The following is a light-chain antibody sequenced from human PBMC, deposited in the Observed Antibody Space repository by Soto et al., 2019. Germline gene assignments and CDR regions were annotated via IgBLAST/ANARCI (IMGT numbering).Light chain of an antibody. CDR3: QSYDSSLSAWV. J-gene: IGLJ3*02. Sequence: QSVLTQPPSVSGAPGQRVTISCTGSGSNLGAGYDVHWYQHLPETAPKLLMYRNSNRPSGVPDRFSGSKSGTSASLAITGLQAEDEADFYCQSYDSSLSAWVFGGGT. V-gene: IGLV1-40*01. CDR1: GSNLGAGYD. CDR2: RNS.